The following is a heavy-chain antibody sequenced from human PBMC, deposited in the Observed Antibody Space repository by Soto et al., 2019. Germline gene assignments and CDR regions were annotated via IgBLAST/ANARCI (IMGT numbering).Heavy chain of an antibody. V-gene: IGHV1-69*02. Sequence: QVPLVQSGAEVKKPGSSVKVSCKDSGGTFSSYTISWVRQAPGQGLEWMGRIIPILGIANYAQKIQGRVTITADKSTSTAYMGLSSLLSEDAAVDYCASVRVDYAQTIDYWGQGILVTVSS. J-gene: IGHJ4*02. CDR2: IIPILGIA. CDR1: GGTFSSYT. D-gene: IGHD4-17*01. CDR3: ASVRVDYAQTIDY.